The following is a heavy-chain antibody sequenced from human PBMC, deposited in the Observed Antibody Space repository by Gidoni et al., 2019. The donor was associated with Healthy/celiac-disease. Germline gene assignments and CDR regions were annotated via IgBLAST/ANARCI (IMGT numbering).Heavy chain of an antibody. CDR2: IYWDDDK. J-gene: IGHJ3*02. CDR1: GLSLSTSGVG. CDR3: AHRRGGYSSSSVAFDI. V-gene: IGHV2-5*02. Sequence: QITLKESGPTLVKPTQTLTLTCTFSGLSLSTSGVGVGWIRQPPGKALEWLALIYWDDDKRYSPSLKSRLTITKDTSKNQVVLTMTNMDPVDTATYYCAHRRGGYSSSSVAFDIWGQGTMVTVSS. D-gene: IGHD6-13*01.